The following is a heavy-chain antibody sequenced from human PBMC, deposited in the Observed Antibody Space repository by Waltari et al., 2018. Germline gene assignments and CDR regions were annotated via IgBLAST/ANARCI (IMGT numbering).Heavy chain of an antibody. CDR2: TYYRSKWYN. V-gene: IGHV6-1*01. CDR1: GDSVSSNTAA. D-gene: IGHD1-1*01. J-gene: IGHJ3*02. CDR3: ARGTMRTWPYAFDI. Sequence: QAQLQQSGPGLVKPSQTLSLTCAISGDSVSSNTAAWNWIRQSPSRGLEWLGRTYYRSKWYNEYAVSVKSRITVNPDTSQHQFSLQLNSVIPDDTAVYSCARGTMRTWPYAFDIWGQGTTVTVSS.